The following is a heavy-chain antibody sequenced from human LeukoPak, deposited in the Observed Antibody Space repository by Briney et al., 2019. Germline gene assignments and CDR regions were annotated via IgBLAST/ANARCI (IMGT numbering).Heavy chain of an antibody. CDR3: ARAVYFDY. J-gene: IGHJ4*02. CDR2: IYSGGST. V-gene: IGHV3-66*01. CDR1: GFTVSSNY. Sequence: GGSLRLSCAASGFTVSSNYMSWVRQAPGKGLEWVPVIYSGGSTYYADSVKGRFTISRDNSKNALYLQMNSLRAEDTAVYYCARAVYFDYWGQGTLVTVSS.